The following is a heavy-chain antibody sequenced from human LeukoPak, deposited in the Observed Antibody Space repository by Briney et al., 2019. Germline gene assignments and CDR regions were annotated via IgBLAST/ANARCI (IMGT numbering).Heavy chain of an antibody. Sequence: GGSLRLSCAASGFSFSSYAMAWVRQAPGKGLEWVSTISGSGGSTHYADSEKGRFTISRDNSKNTLYLQMNSLRAEDTAVYYCAKDPYYYDSSGYGYGMDVWGQGTTVTVSS. CDR2: ISGSGGST. D-gene: IGHD3-22*01. CDR3: AKDPYYYDSSGYGYGMDV. CDR1: GFSFSSYA. V-gene: IGHV3-23*01. J-gene: IGHJ6*02.